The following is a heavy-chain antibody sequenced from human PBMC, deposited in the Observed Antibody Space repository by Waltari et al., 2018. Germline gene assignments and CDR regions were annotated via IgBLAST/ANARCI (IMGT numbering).Heavy chain of an antibody. CDR2: INPRGGTT. CDR1: GNTFTSYY. V-gene: IGHV1-46*01. CDR3: AIYSSGWYP. Sequence: QVQLVQSGAEVKKPGASVKVSCKASGNTFTSYYVHWVRQAPGQGLEWMGLINPRGGTTTYAQQFKGRVTMTGDTSTSRVYMELSSLRSEDTAVYYCAIYSSGWYPWGQGTLVTVSS. D-gene: IGHD6-19*01. J-gene: IGHJ5*02.